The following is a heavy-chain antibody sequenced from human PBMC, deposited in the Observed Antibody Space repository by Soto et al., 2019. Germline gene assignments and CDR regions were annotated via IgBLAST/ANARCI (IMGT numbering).Heavy chain of an antibody. CDR2: IYYDGNT. CDR1: GGSIASSSHY. J-gene: IGHJ4*02. Sequence: SETLSLTCTVSGGSIASSSHYWGWIRQPPGKGLECIANIYYDGNTYYNPSLKSRATISLDTSKNQFSLRLNSVTAADTAVYYCARSSITPRLFLYPFDYWGQGTPVTGSS. V-gene: IGHV4-39*01. D-gene: IGHD6-6*01. CDR3: ARSSITPRLFLYPFDY.